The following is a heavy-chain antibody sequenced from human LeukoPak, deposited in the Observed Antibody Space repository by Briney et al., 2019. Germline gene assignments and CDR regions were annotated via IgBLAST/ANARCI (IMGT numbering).Heavy chain of an antibody. V-gene: IGHV3-21*01. CDR1: GFTLSSYS. Sequence: GGSLRLSCAASGFTLSSYSMNWVRQAPGKGLEWVSSISSSSSYIYYADSVKGRFTISRDNAKNSLYLQMNSLRAEDTAVYYCARDHRRLGYCSGGSCSTWGQGTLVTVSS. D-gene: IGHD2-15*01. J-gene: IGHJ5*02. CDR3: ARDHRRLGYCSGGSCST. CDR2: ISSSSSYI.